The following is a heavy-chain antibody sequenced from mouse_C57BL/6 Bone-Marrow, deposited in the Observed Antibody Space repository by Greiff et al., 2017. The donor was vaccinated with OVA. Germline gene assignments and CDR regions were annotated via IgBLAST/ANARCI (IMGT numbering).Heavy chain of an antibody. V-gene: IGHV1-64*01. D-gene: IGHD2-4*01. CDR1: GYTFTSYW. Sequence: QVQLQQPGAELVKPGASVKLSCKASGYTFTSYWMHWVKQRPGQGLEWIGMIHPNSGSTNYNEKFKSKATLTVDKSSSTAYMQLSSLTSEDSAVYYCARSDLLYYDYWYFDVWGTGTTVTVSS. CDR2: IHPNSGST. CDR3: ARSDLLYYDYWYFDV. J-gene: IGHJ1*03.